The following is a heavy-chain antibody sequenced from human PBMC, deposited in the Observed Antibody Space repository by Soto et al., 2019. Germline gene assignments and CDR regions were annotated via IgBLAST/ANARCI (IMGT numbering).Heavy chain of an antibody. D-gene: IGHD2-21*02. Sequence: QVQLQESGPGLVKPSETLSLTCTVSGGTISRYYWSWIRQPPGKGLEWIGYMYNTGSTVYNPSFNSRVTISANXSXNXXSLKLNSVTAADTAVYYCARDLWGYCGTDCYPLDVWGQGTTVTVSS. CDR2: MYNTGST. V-gene: IGHV4-59*01. CDR3: ARDLWGYCGTDCYPLDV. J-gene: IGHJ6*02. CDR1: GGTISRYY.